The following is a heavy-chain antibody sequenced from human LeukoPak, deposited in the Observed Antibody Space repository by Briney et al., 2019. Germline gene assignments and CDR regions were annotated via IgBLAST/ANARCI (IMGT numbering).Heavy chain of an antibody. CDR2: IHYSGST. J-gene: IGHJ6*03. V-gene: IGHV4-59*11. CDR1: GGSISSHY. Sequence: SETLSLTCTVSGGSISSHYWSWIRQPPGKGMEWNGYIHYSGSTNYNPTPKSRGTISVDTSKNQFSLKLSSVTAADTAVYYCARDHYDFWSGYYTVGGYYCYMDVWGKGTTVTVSS. CDR3: ARDHYDFWSGYYTVGGYYCYMDV. D-gene: IGHD3-3*01.